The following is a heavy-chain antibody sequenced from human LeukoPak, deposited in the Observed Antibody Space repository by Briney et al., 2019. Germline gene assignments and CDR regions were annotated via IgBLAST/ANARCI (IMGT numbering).Heavy chain of an antibody. CDR2: ISSSSSYT. CDR3: VRAVSVSSYYFDC. CDR1: GCIFSDYC. V-gene: IGHV3-11*05. Sequence: GGSLRFSCAASGCIFSDYCMSWMRQAPGKGLEWISYISSSSSYTNYVDSVKGRFTISRDNAKNSLYLQMNSLRAEDTAVYYCVRAVSVSSYYFDCWGQGTLVTVSS. D-gene: IGHD5/OR15-5a*01. J-gene: IGHJ4*02.